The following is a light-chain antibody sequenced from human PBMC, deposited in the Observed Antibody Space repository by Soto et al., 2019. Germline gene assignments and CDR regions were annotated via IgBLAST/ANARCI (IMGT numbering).Light chain of an antibody. CDR3: QQYGSSPPFT. J-gene: IGKJ3*01. CDR1: QSVSSN. Sequence: ETLMTKSQATLSVSPGERVTLSCRASQSVSSNLAWYQQRPGQAPRLLIYSVSSRDTDIPARFSGGGSGTEFTLTISRLEPEDFAVYYCQQYGSSPPFTFGPGAKVDI. V-gene: IGKV3-15*01. CDR2: SVS.